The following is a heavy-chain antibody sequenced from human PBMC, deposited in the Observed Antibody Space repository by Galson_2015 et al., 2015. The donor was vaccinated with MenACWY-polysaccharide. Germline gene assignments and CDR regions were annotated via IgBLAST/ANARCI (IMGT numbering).Heavy chain of an antibody. CDR3: ARGASQVGDLASWSFDI. Sequence: SLRLSCAASGFTVSRNYMSWVRQAPGKGLEWVSIIYSGGSTYYADSVKGRFTISRDNSKNTLFLQMNSLRADDTAVYYCARGASQVGDLASWSFDIWGPGTMVTVSS. J-gene: IGHJ3*02. V-gene: IGHV3-53*01. D-gene: IGHD3-16*01. CDR1: GFTVSRNY. CDR2: IYSGGST.